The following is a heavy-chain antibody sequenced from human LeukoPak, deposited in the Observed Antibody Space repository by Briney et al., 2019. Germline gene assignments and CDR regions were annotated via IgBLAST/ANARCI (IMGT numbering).Heavy chain of an antibody. CDR3: AKDRAYPNDVFDV. V-gene: IGHV3-74*01. D-gene: IGHD2-21*01. CDR2: INSDGSST. Sequence: GGSLRLSCAASGFTFSSYWMYWVRQGPGKGLVWVSRINSDGSSTRYADSVKGRFTISRVNAKNTLYLQMNSLRADDTALYYCAKDRAYPNDVFDVWGQGTMVTVS. J-gene: IGHJ3*01. CDR1: GFTFSSYW.